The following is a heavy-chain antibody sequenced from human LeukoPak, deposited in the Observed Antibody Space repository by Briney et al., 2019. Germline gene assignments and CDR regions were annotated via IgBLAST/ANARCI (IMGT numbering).Heavy chain of an antibody. CDR1: GGTFSSYA. CDR3: ARVPYDFWSGYSTFDY. V-gene: IGHV1-69*05. Sequence: ASVKVSCKASGGTFSSYAISWVRQAPGQGLEWMGGIIPIFGTANYAQKFQGRVTMTRDTSISTAYMELSRLRSDDTAVYYCARVPYDFWSGYSTFDYWGQGTLVTVSS. D-gene: IGHD3-3*01. J-gene: IGHJ4*02. CDR2: IIPIFGTA.